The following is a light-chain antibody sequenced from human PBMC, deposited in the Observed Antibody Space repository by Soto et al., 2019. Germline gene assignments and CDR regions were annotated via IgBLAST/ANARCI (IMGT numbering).Light chain of an antibody. Sequence: EIVMTQCPATLSVSPGERATLSCRASQSVATNLAWYQQKPGQPPRLLIYGASTRATGIPARFSDSGSGTEFTLTISSLQSVDFAVYSCQQYNNWPWTFGQGTKVDIK. V-gene: IGKV3-15*01. CDR3: QQYNNWPWT. CDR1: QSVATN. J-gene: IGKJ1*01. CDR2: GAS.